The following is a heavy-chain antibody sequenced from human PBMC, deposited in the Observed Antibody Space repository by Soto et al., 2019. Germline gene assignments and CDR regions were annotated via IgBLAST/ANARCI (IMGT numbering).Heavy chain of an antibody. CDR2: IYPGDSDT. CDR1: EYNFSTYW. CDR3: ARQIRHYESWRNEYYYYXLXV. D-gene: IGHD3-3*01. Sequence: PGESLKISCKGSEYNFSTYWIAWVRQMPGKGLEWMGIIYPGDSDTRYSPSFQGQVTISADKSISTAHLQWSSLKAPDTAMSYCARQIRHYESWRNEYYYYXLXVWGQGTTVTVSS. V-gene: IGHV5-51*01. J-gene: IGHJ6*02.